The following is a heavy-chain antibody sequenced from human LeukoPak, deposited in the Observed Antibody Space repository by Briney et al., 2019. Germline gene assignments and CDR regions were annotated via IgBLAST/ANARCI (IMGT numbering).Heavy chain of an antibody. CDR1: GFTLSDYS. CDR3: ARDYKYAFDN. V-gene: IGHV3-48*01. CDR2: IGIDSGNT. J-gene: IGHJ4*02. Sequence: SGGSLRLSCAASGFTLSDYSMNWDRQAPGKGLEWISYIGIDSGNTNYADSVKGRFTISGDRAKNSLYLQMNSLRVEDTAVYYCARDYKYAFDNWGQGTLVTVSS. D-gene: IGHD5-24*01.